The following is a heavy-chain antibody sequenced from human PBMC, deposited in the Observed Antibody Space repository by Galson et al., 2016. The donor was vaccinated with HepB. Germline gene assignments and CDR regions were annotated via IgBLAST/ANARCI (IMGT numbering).Heavy chain of an antibody. J-gene: IGHJ4*02. CDR1: GFSLGDYS. Sequence: SLRLSCAASGFSLGDYSMHWVRQAPGKGLEWVAAISGSGHIIYYADSVKGRFTVSRDNSERTLFLEMNSLRAEDTAAYYCAKGGYFDTTGYFDYWGQGTLVTVSS. CDR3: AKGGYFDTTGYFDY. V-gene: IGHV3-23*01. CDR2: ISGSGHII. D-gene: IGHD3-9*01.